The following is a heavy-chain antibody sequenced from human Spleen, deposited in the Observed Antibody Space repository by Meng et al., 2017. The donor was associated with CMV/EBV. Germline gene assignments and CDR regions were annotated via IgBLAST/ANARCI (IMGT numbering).Heavy chain of an antibody. CDR2: IYYSGST. D-gene: IGHD2-8*01. J-gene: IGHJ4*02. CDR1: GGSISSSSYY. V-gene: IGHV4-39*07. CDR3: ARSPPYFIGMVYAIGPFDY. Sequence: SETLSLTCTVSGGSISSSSYYWGWIRQPPGKGLEWIGSIYYSGSTYYNPSLKSRVTISVDTSKNQFSLKLSSVTAADTAVYYCARSPPYFIGMVYAIGPFDYWARERWSPSPQ.